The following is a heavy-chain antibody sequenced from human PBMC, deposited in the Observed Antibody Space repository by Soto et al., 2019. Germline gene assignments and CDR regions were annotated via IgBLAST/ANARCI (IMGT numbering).Heavy chain of an antibody. CDR2: ISSSGSTI. Sequence: GSQRASCAASGFTFSSYEMNWVRQAAGKGLEWVSYISSSGSTIYYADSVKGRFTISRDNAKNSLYLQMKSLRAEDTAVYYCARDKWGFGESYYYGMDVWGQGTKVTVSS. D-gene: IGHD3-10*01. CDR3: ARDKWGFGESYYYGMDV. V-gene: IGHV3-48*03. J-gene: IGHJ6*02. CDR1: GFTFSSYE.